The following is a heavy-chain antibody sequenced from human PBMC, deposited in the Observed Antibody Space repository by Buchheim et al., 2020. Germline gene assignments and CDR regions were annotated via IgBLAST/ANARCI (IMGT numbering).Heavy chain of an antibody. V-gene: IGHV4-39*01. J-gene: IGHJ5*02. CDR3: ARRAAAGSNWFDP. CDR2: IYYSGRT. CDR1: GGSISSSSYY. Sequence: QLQLQESGPGLVKPSETLSLTCTVSGGSISSSSYYWGWIRQPPGKGLEWIGSIYYSGRTYYNPSLKSRVTISVDTSKNQFSLKLSSVTAADTAVYYCARRAAAGSNWFDPWGQGTL. D-gene: IGHD6-13*01.